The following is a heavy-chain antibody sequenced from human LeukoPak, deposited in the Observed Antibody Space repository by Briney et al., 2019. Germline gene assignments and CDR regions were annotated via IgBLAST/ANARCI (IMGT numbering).Heavy chain of an antibody. Sequence: GASVKVSCKASGYTFTSYDINWMRQAPGQGLEWVRWMNPNSGNTGYAQTFQGKLTMTRNTSIKTAYMELSSLRSEDTAVYYCATRFYDNLTGHTWYDYWGQGTLVTVSS. D-gene: IGHD3-9*01. CDR2: MNPNSGNT. J-gene: IGHJ4*02. CDR1: GYTFTSYD. CDR3: ATRFYDNLTGHTWYDY. V-gene: IGHV1-8*01.